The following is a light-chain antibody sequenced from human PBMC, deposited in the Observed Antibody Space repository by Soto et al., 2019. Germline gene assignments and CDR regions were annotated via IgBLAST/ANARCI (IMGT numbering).Light chain of an antibody. Sequence: QSVLTQPASVSGSPGQSITISCAGTSSDVGGYDYVSWYQQHPGKAPKVMISDVSDRPSGVSARFSASMSGNTASLTISGRRAEDEADYYCFSYTAKNSDLLFGGGTKLTVL. V-gene: IGLV2-14*01. CDR2: DVS. CDR3: FSYTAKNSDLL. CDR1: SSDVGGYDY. J-gene: IGLJ2*01.